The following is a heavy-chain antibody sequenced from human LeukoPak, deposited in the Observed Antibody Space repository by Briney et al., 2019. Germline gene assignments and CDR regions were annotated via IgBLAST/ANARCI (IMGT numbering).Heavy chain of an antibody. CDR1: GGSVNGYY. CDR3: ARTSIATRHFDY. CDR2: IHYSGLT. J-gene: IGHJ4*02. V-gene: IGHV4-59*02. D-gene: IGHD6-6*01. Sequence: PSETLSLTCTVSGGSVNGYYWNWIRQPPGKGLEWIGFIHYSGLTVYSPSLKSRVTISVDTSKNQFSLKLSSVTAADTAVYYCARTSIATRHFDYWGQGTLVTVSS.